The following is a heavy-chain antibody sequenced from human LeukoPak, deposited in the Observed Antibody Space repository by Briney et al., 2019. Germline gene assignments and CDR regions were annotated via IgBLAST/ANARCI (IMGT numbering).Heavy chain of an antibody. CDR2: IYPDDSDT. D-gene: IGHD3-22*01. CDR1: GYSFTTYW. CDR3: ARHPFNYYYDSSGFSPFFFDY. Sequence: GESLKISCKGSGYSFTTYWIGWVRQMPGKGLELMGIIYPDDSDTRYSPSFQGQVTISVDKSISTAYLQWSSLKASDTAMYYCARHPFNYYYDSSGFSPFFFDYWGQGTLVTVSS. V-gene: IGHV5-51*01. J-gene: IGHJ4*02.